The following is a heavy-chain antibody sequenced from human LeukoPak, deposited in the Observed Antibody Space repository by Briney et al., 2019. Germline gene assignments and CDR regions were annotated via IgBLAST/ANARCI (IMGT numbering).Heavy chain of an antibody. CDR3: ARDDFHVIAIFDY. CDR1: GFPFSPYA. Sequence: PGGSLRLSCAASGFPFSPYAMHWVRQAPDQGLEWVAVISYDGTNKYYADSVKGRFTISRDNSKNTLYLQMNSLRAEDTAVYFCARDDFHVIAIFDYWGQGTLVTVSS. J-gene: IGHJ4*02. V-gene: IGHV3-30*04. D-gene: IGHD2-21*01. CDR2: ISYDGTNK.